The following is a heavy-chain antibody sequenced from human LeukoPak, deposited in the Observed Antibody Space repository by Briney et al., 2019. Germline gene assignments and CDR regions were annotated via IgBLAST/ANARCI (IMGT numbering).Heavy chain of an antibody. CDR3: AKSHYRGFGELFSNFDY. D-gene: IGHD3-10*01. CDR1: GFTFSSYA. CDR2: ISYDGSNK. Sequence: GGSLRLSCAASGFTFSSYAMSWVRQAPGKGLEWVAVISYDGSNKYYADSVKGRFTISRDNSKNTLYLQMNSLRAEDTAVYYCAKSHYRGFGELFSNFDYWGQGTLVTVSS. V-gene: IGHV3-30*18. J-gene: IGHJ4*02.